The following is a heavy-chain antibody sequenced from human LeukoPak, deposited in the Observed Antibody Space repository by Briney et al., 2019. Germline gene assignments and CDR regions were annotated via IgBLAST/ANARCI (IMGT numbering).Heavy chain of an antibody. Sequence: AASVKVSCKASGYTFTSYDINWVRQATGQGLEWMGWMNPNSGNTSYAQKFQGRVTMTRDTSTSTVYMELSSLRSEDTAVYYCARAPHYGDYARGPKYYYYYYYMDVWGKGTTVTISS. D-gene: IGHD4-17*01. CDR2: MNPNSGNT. CDR3: ARAPHYGDYARGPKYYYYYYYMDV. V-gene: IGHV1-8*02. CDR1: GYTFTSYD. J-gene: IGHJ6*03.